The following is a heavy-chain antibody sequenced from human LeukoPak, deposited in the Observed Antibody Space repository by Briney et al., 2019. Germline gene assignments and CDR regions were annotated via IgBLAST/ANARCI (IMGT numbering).Heavy chain of an antibody. Sequence: GASVKVSCTASGYTFTSYAMHWVRQAPGQRLEWMGWINAGNGNTKYSQEFQGRVTITRDTSASTAYMELSSLRSEDMAVYYCARGGSTVTTVVDYWGQGTLVTVSS. D-gene: IGHD4-17*01. J-gene: IGHJ4*02. CDR3: ARGGSTVTTVVDY. V-gene: IGHV1-3*03. CDR1: GYTFTSYA. CDR2: INAGNGNT.